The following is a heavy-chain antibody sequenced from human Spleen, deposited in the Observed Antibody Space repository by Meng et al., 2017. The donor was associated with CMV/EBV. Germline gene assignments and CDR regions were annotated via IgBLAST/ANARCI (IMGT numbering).Heavy chain of an antibody. CDR3: AKDWGTNLVRGVIMGGYFDY. Sequence: GESLKISCAASGFTFRTYGMHWVRQAPGKGLEWVALIWFDESNKDYADSVKGRFSISRDNSKNTLYLQLNSLRVEDTAVYYCAKDWGTNLVRGVIMGGYFDYWGQGTPVTVSS. CDR2: IWFDESNK. J-gene: IGHJ4*02. V-gene: IGHV3-33*06. CDR1: GFTFRTYG. D-gene: IGHD3-10*01.